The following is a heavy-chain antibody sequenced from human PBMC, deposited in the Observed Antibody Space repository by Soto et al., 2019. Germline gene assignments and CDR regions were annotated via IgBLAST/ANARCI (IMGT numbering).Heavy chain of an antibody. CDR1: GGSISSGGYS. CDR3: ARYGTGSYYPTTFDY. Sequence: TLALTCTVSGGSISSGGYSWSWLLQPPGKGLEWIGYIFHSGSTYYNPSLKSRVTISVDTSKNQFSLKLSSVTAADTAVYYCARYGTGSYYPTTFDYWGQGTLFSVSS. CDR2: IFHSGST. D-gene: IGHD3-10*01. V-gene: IGHV4-30-2*01. J-gene: IGHJ4*02.